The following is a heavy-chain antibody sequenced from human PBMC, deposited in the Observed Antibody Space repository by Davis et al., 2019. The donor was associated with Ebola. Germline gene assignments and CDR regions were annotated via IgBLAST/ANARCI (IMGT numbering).Heavy chain of an antibody. Sequence: GESLKISCAASGFTFSDYDMHWVRQAPGKGLEWVAVIWNDASKIYYADSGEGRFTISRDNSKNTLYLQMNSLRADDTAVYYCARDKDLPLYYESHGMDVWGQGTTVTVSS. CDR1: GFTFSDYD. V-gene: IGHV3-33*01. J-gene: IGHJ6*02. CDR3: ARDKDLPLYYESHGMDV. D-gene: IGHD1-14*01. CDR2: IWNDASKI.